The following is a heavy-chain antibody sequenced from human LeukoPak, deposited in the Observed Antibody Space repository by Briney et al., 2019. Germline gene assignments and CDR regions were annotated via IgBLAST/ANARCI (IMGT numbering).Heavy chain of an antibody. Sequence: QPGGSLRLSCAASGFTFSSYAMSWVRKAPGKGLEWVSAISGSGGDTYYADSVKGRFTTSRDNSKNTLYLQMNSLRAEDTAVYYCAREGHCSTTSCYTPFDYWGQGTLVTVSS. V-gene: IGHV3-23*01. J-gene: IGHJ4*02. CDR1: GFTFSSYA. CDR3: AREGHCSTTSCYTPFDY. D-gene: IGHD2-2*02. CDR2: ISGSGGDT.